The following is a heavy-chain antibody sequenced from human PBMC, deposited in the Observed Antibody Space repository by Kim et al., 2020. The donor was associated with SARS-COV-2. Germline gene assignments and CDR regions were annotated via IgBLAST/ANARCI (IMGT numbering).Heavy chain of an antibody. J-gene: IGHJ4*02. CDR1: GFSFSDYY. CDR3: ARWVTTLSDFDY. Sequence: GGSLRLSCVASGFSFSDYYMSWIRQAPGKGLEWVSYISTSSTFTNIADSVKGRFTISRDDARNSVYLQMNSLRAEDTAVYYCARWVTTLSDFDYWGQGILVTVSS. D-gene: IGHD2-21*02. CDR2: ISTSSTFT. V-gene: IGHV3-11*06.